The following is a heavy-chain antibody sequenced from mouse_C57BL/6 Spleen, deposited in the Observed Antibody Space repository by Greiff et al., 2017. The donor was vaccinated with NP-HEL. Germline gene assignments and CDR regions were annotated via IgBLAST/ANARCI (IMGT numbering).Heavy chain of an antibody. CDR3: ARHLRGAMDY. J-gene: IGHJ4*01. CDR2: ISNLAYSI. V-gene: IGHV5-15*01. Sequence: EVQLVESGGGLVQPGGSLKLSCAASGFTFSDYGMAWVRQAPRKGPEWVAFISNLAYSIYYADTVTGRFTISRENAKNTRYLEMSSLRSEDTAMYYCARHLRGAMDYWGQGTSVTVSS. CDR1: GFTFSDYG. D-gene: IGHD1-1*01.